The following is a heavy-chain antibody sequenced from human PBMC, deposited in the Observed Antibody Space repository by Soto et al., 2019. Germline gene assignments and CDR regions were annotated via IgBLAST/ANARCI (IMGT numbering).Heavy chain of an antibody. Sequence: GGSLRLACAASVCIFISFGMNWVRQGPGKGLEWVAHIWYDGSNTYYADSVKGRFTISRDNSRNTLYLQMNSLRAEDTAVYHCVRDLLGSGGHFDYWGQGTPVTVSS. CDR1: VCIFISFG. CDR2: IWYDGSNT. V-gene: IGHV3-33*01. J-gene: IGHJ4*02. CDR3: VRDLLGSGGHFDY. D-gene: IGHD7-27*01.